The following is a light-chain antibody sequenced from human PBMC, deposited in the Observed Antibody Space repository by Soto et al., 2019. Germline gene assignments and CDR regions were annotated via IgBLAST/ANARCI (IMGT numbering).Light chain of an antibody. CDR3: QNYNRAPFT. CDR2: GAS. CDR1: EDISNY. V-gene: IGKV1-27*01. Sequence: DIQMTQSPSSLSASVGDRVTITCRASEDISNYLAWYQQKPGKVPKLLIYGASTLQSGVPSRFSGSGSGTDFTLTISSLQTEDVATYYCQNYNRAPFTFGPGTKVDIK. J-gene: IGKJ3*01.